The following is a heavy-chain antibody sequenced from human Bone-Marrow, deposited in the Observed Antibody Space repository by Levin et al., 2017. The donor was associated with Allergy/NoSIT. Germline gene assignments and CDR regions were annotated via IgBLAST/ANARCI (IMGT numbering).Heavy chain of an antibody. CDR3: ARATDYGDYTTRWYFDL. CDR1: GFTFDDYA. D-gene: IGHD4-17*01. Sequence: SLKISCAASGFTFDDYAMEWVRQVPGKGLEWVSGINWNSGLIGYADSVKGRFSISRDNARNSLYLQMNSLRPEDTALYFCARATDYGDYTTRWYFDLWGRGTLVTVSS. CDR2: INWNSGLI. V-gene: IGHV3-9*01. J-gene: IGHJ2*01.